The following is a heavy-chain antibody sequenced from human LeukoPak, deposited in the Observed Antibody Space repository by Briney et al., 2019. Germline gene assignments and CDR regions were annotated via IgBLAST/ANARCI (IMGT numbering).Heavy chain of an antibody. J-gene: IGHJ4*02. Sequence: GSLRLSCAASGFTFSSYSMNWVRQAPGKGLEWVSSISSSSSYIYYADSVKGRFTISRDNAKNSLYLQMNSLRAEDTAVYYCARADCGGDCSAFDCRGQGTLVTVSS. V-gene: IGHV3-21*01. D-gene: IGHD2-21*02. CDR1: GFTFSSYS. CDR2: ISSSSSYI. CDR3: ARADCGGDCSAFDC.